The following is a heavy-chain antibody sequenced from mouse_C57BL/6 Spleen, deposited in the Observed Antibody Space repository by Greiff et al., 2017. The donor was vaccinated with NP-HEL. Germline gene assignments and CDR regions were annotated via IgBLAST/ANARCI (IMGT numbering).Heavy chain of an antibody. CDR1: GYTFTSYW. J-gene: IGHJ3*01. CDR3: ARYDLGGSSSQAWFAY. V-gene: IGHV1-52*01. CDR2: IDPSDSET. Sequence: QVQLQQPGAELVRPGSSVKLSCKASGYTFTSYWMHWVKQRPIQGLEWIGNIDPSDSETHYNQKFKDKATLTVDKSSSTAYMQLSSLTSEDSAVYYCARYDLGGSSSQAWFAYWGQGTLVTVSA. D-gene: IGHD1-1*01.